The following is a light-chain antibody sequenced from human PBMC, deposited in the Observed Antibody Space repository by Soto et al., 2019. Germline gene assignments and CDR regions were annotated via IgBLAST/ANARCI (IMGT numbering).Light chain of an antibody. V-gene: IGKV3-20*01. CDR1: QSVSSSY. Sequence: EIVLTQSPGTLALSPGERATLSCRASQSVSSSYLAWYQQKPGQAPRPLIYGASSRATGIPDRFSGSGSGTDFTLTISRLEPEDFAVYYCQQYGSSPPTFGQRTKVDIK. J-gene: IGKJ1*01. CDR2: GAS. CDR3: QQYGSSPPT.